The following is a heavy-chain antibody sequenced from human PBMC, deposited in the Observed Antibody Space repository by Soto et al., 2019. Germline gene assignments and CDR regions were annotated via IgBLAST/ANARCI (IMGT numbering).Heavy chain of an antibody. Sequence: QVQLVQSGAEVKKPGASVKVSCKASGYTFTSYGISWVRQAPGQGLEWMGLIIAYNGNTNYAQMLLGRVTISTDTSTSTAYMELMSLRSDDTAVYYCARGVGASYHFDYWGQGTLVTVSS. V-gene: IGHV1-18*01. CDR2: IIAYNGNT. D-gene: IGHD1-26*01. CDR3: ARGVGASYHFDY. J-gene: IGHJ4*02. CDR1: GYTFTSYG.